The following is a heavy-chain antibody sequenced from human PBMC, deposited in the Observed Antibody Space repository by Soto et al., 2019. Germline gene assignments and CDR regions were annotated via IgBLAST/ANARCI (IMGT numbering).Heavy chain of an antibody. V-gene: IGHV3-23*01. CDR3: ARDRGGALES. CDR2: LSGSGSLS. J-gene: IGHJ4*02. CDR1: GFTFNTFA. Sequence: EVLLLASGGGWVQPGGSLRLACAASGFTFNTFAMTCVRQAPGKGLELVSALSGSGSLSYYADSVKGRFTISRDNSKNTMYLQMNNLRVAETAGYSCARDRGGALESRGQGTLVTVPS. D-gene: IGHD2-15*01.